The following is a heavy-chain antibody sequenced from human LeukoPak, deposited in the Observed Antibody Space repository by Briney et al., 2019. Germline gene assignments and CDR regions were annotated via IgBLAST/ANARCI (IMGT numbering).Heavy chain of an antibody. D-gene: IGHD3-9*01. CDR1: GGSISSSSYY. CDR3: AREVYILTGGGSYWLDP. CDR2: IYYSGST. J-gene: IGHJ5*02. V-gene: IGHV4-39*07. Sequence: PSETLSLTCTVSGGSISSSSYYWGWIRQPPGKGLEWIGSIYYSGSTYYNPSLKSRVTISVDTSKNQFSLKLSSVTAADTAVYYCAREVYILTGGGSYWLDPWGQGTLVTVSS.